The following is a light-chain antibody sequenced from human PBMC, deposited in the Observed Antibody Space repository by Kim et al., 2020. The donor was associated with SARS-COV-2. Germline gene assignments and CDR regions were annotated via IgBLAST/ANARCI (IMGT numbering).Light chain of an antibody. Sequence: EIVLTQSPATLSLSPGERATLSCRASQSVSSNLAWYQQKPGQAPRLLIYDASTRATASPARFSGSGSGTDFTLTISSLESEDVAVYYCQQSGSFRWTFGQGTKVDIK. CDR2: DAS. J-gene: IGKJ1*01. CDR1: QSVSSN. V-gene: IGKV3-11*01. CDR3: QQSGSFRWT.